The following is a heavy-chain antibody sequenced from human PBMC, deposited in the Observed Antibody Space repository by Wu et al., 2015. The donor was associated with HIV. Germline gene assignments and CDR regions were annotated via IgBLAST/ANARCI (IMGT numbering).Heavy chain of an antibody. J-gene: IGHJ3*01. Sequence: VQLVQSGTEVKKPGSSVKVSCKASGGTLNNYAISWVRQAPGQGLEWMGGIIPVFGITKYTQEFEGRVSITADESTNAAYMELRSLRSEDTALYFCARDHFDSSGCRAFDVWGQGTMVSVSS. CDR3: ARDHFDSSGCRAFDV. D-gene: IGHD3-22*01. CDR1: GGTLNNYA. CDR2: IIPVFGIT. V-gene: IGHV1-69*13.